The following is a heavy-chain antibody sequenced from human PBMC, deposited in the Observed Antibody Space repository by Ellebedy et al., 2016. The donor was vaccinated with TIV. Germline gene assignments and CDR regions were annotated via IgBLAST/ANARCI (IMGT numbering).Heavy chain of an antibody. Sequence: PSETLSLTCSVSGDSVSSASHYWSWIRQPPGKGLEWIGYVYYTGSTNYNPSLKSRVTISVETSKNQFSLKLRSVTAADTAVYPCARTFSGRWFDPWGQGTLVTVSS. D-gene: IGHD2/OR15-2a*01. J-gene: IGHJ5*02. CDR1: GDSVSSASHY. CDR2: VYYTGST. CDR3: ARTFSGRWFDP. V-gene: IGHV4-61*01.